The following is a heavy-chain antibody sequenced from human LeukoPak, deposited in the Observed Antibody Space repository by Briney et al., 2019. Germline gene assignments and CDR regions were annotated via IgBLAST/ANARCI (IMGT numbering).Heavy chain of an antibody. CDR3: ARGRSMITFGGVIVPYYFDY. Sequence: SETLSLTCAVYGGSFSGYYWSWIRRPPGKGLEWIGEINHSGSTNYNPSLKSRVTISVDTSKNQFSLKLSSVTAADTAVYYCARGRSMITFGGVIVPYYFDYWGQGTLVTVSS. D-gene: IGHD3-16*02. CDR2: INHSGST. J-gene: IGHJ4*02. CDR1: GGSFSGYY. V-gene: IGHV4-34*01.